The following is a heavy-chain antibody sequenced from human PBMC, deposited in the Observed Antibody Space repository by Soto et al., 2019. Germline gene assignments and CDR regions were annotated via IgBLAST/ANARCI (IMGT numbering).Heavy chain of an antibody. CDR1: GGSFSGYY. D-gene: IGHD2-2*02. CDR2: INHSGST. Sequence: SETLSLTCAVYGGSFSGYYWTWIRQPPGTGLEWIGEINHSGSTNYNPSLRGRVSISVDKSNNQFSLTLKYVSAADTAVYYCATLTPRIEVTVLPIPTWGQGTLVTVSS. J-gene: IGHJ5*02. V-gene: IGHV4-34*01. CDR3: ATLTPRIEVTVLPIPT.